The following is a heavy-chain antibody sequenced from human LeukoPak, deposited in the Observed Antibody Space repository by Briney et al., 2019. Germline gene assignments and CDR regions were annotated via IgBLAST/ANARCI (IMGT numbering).Heavy chain of an antibody. D-gene: IGHD3-16*02. CDR2: IDPSDSYT. V-gene: IGHV5-10-1*01. Sequence: GESLKISCKGSGYSFTTYWITWVRQMPGKGREWMGRIDPSDSYTNYSPSFQGHVTISADKSISTAYLQWSSLKASDTAMYYCARVIHLGELSLYDYWGQGTLVTVSS. J-gene: IGHJ4*02. CDR1: GYSFTTYW. CDR3: ARVIHLGELSLYDY.